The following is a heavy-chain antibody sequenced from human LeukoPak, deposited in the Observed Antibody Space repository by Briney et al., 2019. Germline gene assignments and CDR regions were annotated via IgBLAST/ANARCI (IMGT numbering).Heavy chain of an antibody. CDR3: ARPNWNDLHFDY. V-gene: IGHV4-39*07. J-gene: IGHJ4*02. D-gene: IGHD1-1*01. Sequence: SETLSLTCTVSGGSITSSSYYWGWIRQPPGKGLEWIGSIYYSGNTYYNPSLKSRVTISVDTSKNQFSLRLSSVTAADTAVYYCARPNWNDLHFDYWGQGTLVTVSS. CDR2: IYYSGNT. CDR1: GGSITSSSYY.